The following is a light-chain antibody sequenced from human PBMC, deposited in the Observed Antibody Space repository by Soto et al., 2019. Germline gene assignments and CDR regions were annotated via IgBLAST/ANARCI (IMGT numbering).Light chain of an antibody. CDR2: ATS. V-gene: IGKV1-39*01. CDR3: QQSYSAHYT. Sequence: DIQMTQSPSSLSASVGDRVSLTCRAGQNVGSFVNWYQQKPAKAPRLLIYATSNLQSGVPSRISGSGFGKEFPLTISSVNPEDFATFFCQQSYSAHYTFGRGPKWEIK. CDR1: QNVGSF. J-gene: IGKJ2*01.